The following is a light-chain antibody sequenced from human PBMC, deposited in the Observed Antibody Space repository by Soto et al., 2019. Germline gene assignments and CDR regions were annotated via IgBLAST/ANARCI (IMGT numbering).Light chain of an antibody. V-gene: IGKV3-15*01. CDR1: QSVNSN. J-gene: IGKJ1*01. Sequence: EIVMTQSPATLSVSPGERVTLSCRASQSVNSNLAWYQQKPGQAPRLLIYRASTRATGFPARFSGSGSGTDFTLTISGLQSEDFAVYYRQQYNDWPRTFGQGTKVDIK. CDR2: RAS. CDR3: QQYNDWPRT.